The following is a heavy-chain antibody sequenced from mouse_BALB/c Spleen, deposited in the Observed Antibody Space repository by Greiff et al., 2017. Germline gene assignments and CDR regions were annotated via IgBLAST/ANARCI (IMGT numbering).Heavy chain of an antibody. CDR1: GYTFTSYW. Sequence: QVHVKQPGAELVRPGASVKLSCKASGYTFTSYWINWVKQRPGQGLEWIGNIYPSDSYTNYNQKFKDKATLTVDKSSSTAYMQLSSPTSEDSAVYYCTRGTTATLAYWGQGTLVTVSA. J-gene: IGHJ3*01. D-gene: IGHD1-2*01. CDR3: TRGTTATLAY. CDR2: IYPSDSYT. V-gene: IGHV1-69*02.